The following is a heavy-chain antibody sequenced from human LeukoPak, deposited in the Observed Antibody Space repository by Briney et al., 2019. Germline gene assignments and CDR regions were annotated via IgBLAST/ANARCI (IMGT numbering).Heavy chain of an antibody. V-gene: IGHV4-38-2*02. Sequence: SGALSLTCTVSGYSISSGYHWGWIRQPPGKGLEWIGSIYHSGTTYYNPFLKSRVTISVDTSRNRFSLKLSSVTAADTAVYYCARVAYDSSQPWGQGTLVTVSS. D-gene: IGHD3-22*01. CDR1: GYSISSGYH. J-gene: IGHJ4*02. CDR2: IYHSGTT. CDR3: ARVAYDSSQP.